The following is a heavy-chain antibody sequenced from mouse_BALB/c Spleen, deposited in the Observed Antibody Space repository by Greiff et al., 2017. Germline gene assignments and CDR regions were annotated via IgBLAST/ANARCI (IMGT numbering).Heavy chain of an antibody. CDR3: TSSYDRYAMDY. J-gene: IGHJ4*01. Sequence: EVKLVESGGGLVKPGGSLKLSRAASGFTFSSYTMSWVRQTPEKRLEWVATISSGGSYTYYPDSVKGRFTISRDNAKNTLYLQMSSLKSEDTAMYYCTSSYDRYAMDYWGQGTSVTVSS. V-gene: IGHV5-6-4*01. CDR1: GFTFSSYT. CDR2: ISSGGSYT. D-gene: IGHD2-3*01.